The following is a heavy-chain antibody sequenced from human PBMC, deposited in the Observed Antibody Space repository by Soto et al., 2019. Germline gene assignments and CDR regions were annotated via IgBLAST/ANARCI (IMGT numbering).Heavy chain of an antibody. J-gene: IGHJ4*02. CDR1: GSTFPSYG. CDR3: ARGDVDTAMVHCDY. V-gene: IGHV1-18*04. CDR2: ISAYNGNT. Sequence: EASVEVSCTASGSTFPSYGISWVRQAPGQGLEWMGWISAYNGNTNYAQKLQGRVTMTTDTSTSTAYMELRSLRSDDTAVYYCARGDVDTAMVHCDYWGQGTLVTVS. D-gene: IGHD5-18*01.